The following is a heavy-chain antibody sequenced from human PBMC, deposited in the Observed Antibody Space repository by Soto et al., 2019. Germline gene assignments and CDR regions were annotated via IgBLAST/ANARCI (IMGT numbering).Heavy chain of an antibody. Sequence: PSETLSLTCTVSGGPISSYYWSWIRQPPGKGLEWIGYIYYSGSTNYNPSLKSRVTISVDTSKNQFSLKLSSVTAADTAVYYCARTPRKGVTGTPRFDPWGQGTLVTVSS. CDR3: ARTPRKGVTGTPRFDP. D-gene: IGHD1-20*01. CDR2: IYYSGST. CDR1: GGPISSYY. V-gene: IGHV4-59*08. J-gene: IGHJ5*02.